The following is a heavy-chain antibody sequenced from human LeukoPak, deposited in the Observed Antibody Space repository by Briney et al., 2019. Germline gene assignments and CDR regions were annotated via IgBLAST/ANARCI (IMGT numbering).Heavy chain of an antibody. V-gene: IGHV3-11*01. CDR2: ISSSGSTI. CDR1: GFTFSDYY. J-gene: IGHJ6*02. CDR3: ARLYCGGDCPSLHYYGMDV. Sequence: GGSLRLSCAASGFTFSDYYMSWLRQAPGKGLEWVSYISSSGSTIYYADPVKGRFTISSDNAKNSLYLQMNSLRAEDTAVYYCARLYCGGDCPSLHYYGMDVWGQGTTVTVSS. D-gene: IGHD2-21*02.